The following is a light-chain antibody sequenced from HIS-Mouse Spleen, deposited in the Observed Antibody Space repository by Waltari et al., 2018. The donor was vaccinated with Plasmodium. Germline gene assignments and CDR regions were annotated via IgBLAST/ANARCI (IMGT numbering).Light chain of an antibody. V-gene: IGKV1-6*01. CDR3: LQDYNYPYT. Sequence: AIQMTQSPSSLSASVGDRVTITCRASQGIRNDLGWYQQKPGKAPKLLISAASSLQSGVPSRFSGSGSGTDFTLTISSLLPEDFATYYCLQDYNYPYTFGQGTKLEIK. CDR2: AAS. CDR1: QGIRND. J-gene: IGKJ2*01.